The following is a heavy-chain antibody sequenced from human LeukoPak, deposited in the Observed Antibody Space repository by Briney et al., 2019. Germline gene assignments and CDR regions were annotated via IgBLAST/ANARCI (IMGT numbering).Heavy chain of an antibody. J-gene: IGHJ4*02. CDR3: ARSRQDIVVVVAARGFDY. D-gene: IGHD2-15*01. Sequence: GGSLRLSCAASGFTFSNYNMNWVRQAPGKGLEWVSAISGSGGSTYYADSVKGRFTISRDNSKNTLYLQMNSLRAEDTAVYYCARSRQDIVVVVAARGFDYWGQGTLVTVSS. V-gene: IGHV3-23*01. CDR2: ISGSGGST. CDR1: GFTFSNYN.